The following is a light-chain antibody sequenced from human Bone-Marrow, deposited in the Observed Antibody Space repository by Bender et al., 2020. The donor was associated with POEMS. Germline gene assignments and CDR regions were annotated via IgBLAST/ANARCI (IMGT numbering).Light chain of an antibody. Sequence: QSLLTQPASVSGSPGQSITISCTGTSSDVGSYGAVSWYQQYPGKAPKLMIYEVYKRPSGVSDRFSGSKSGNTASLTISGLQSEDEADFYCCSYAGTHTYVFGTGTTVTVL. V-gene: IGLV2-23*02. J-gene: IGLJ1*01. CDR3: CSYAGTHTYV. CDR1: SSDVGSYGA. CDR2: EVY.